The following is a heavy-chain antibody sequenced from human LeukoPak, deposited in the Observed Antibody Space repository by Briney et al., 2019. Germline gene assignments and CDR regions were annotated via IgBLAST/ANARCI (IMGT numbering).Heavy chain of an antibody. Sequence: SETLSLTCTVSGGSISTSSYYWGWVRQPPGKGLEWIGNIFYSGSTYYSPSLKSRVTISLDTSRNQFSLKLTSVTAADSAVYYCARRSPYSTGWSSYFDYWGQGALVTVSS. CDR3: ARRSPYSTGWSSYFDY. J-gene: IGHJ4*02. D-gene: IGHD6-19*01. V-gene: IGHV4-39*07. CDR1: GGSISTSSYY. CDR2: IFYSGST.